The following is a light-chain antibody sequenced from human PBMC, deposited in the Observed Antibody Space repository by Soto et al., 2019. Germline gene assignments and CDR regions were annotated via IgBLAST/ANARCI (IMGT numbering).Light chain of an antibody. J-gene: IGKJ4*01. CDR1: QSVSSN. V-gene: IGKV3D-15*01. Sequence: EIVMTQSPATLSVSPGERATLSYRASQSVSSNLARYQQKPGQAPRLLIYGASSRATGIPDRFSGGGSGTDFTLTISSLEPEDFALYYCQQHINWPLTFGGGTKVDIK. CDR3: QQHINWPLT. CDR2: GAS.